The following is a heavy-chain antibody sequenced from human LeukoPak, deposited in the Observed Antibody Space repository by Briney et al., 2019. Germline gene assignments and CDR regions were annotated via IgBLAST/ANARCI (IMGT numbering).Heavy chain of an antibody. CDR3: AKDQHYYDSSGCYYTY. Sequence: PGRSLRLSCAASGFTFSSYGMHWVRQAPGKGLEWVAVIWYDGSNKYYADSVKGRFTISRDNSKNTLYLQMNSLRAEDTAVYYCAKDQHYYDSSGCYYTYWGQGTLVTVSS. CDR2: IWYDGSNK. J-gene: IGHJ4*02. D-gene: IGHD3-22*01. CDR1: GFTFSSYG. V-gene: IGHV3-33*06.